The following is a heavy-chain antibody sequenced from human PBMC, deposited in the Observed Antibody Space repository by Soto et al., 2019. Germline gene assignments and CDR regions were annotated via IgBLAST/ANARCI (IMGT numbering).Heavy chain of an antibody. D-gene: IGHD3-22*01. Sequence: PSGTLSHTCAVSDGAISGGRYYWSWIRQHPGKGLEWIGYIYYSGSTYYNPSLKSRVTISVDTSKNQFSLKLSSVTAADTAVYYCASDFPSMMGLREGWFDPWGQGTLVTVS. J-gene: IGHJ5*02. CDR1: DGAISGGRYY. CDR3: ASDFPSMMGLREGWFDP. V-gene: IGHV4-31*11. CDR2: IYYSGST.